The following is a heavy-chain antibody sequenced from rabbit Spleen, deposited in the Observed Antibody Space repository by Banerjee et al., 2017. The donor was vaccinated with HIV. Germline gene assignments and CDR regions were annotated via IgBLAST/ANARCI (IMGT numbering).Heavy chain of an antibody. V-gene: IGHV1S40*01. CDR2: IYTGSSGST. CDR1: GFSFSSNYY. Sequence: QSLEESGGDLVKPGASLTLTCTASGFSFSSNYYMCWVRQAPGKGLEWIACIYTGSSGSTYYASWAKGRFTISKTSSTTVTLQMTSLTAADTATYFCARGATYAYAGYPYIPYGMDLWGPGTLVTVS. CDR3: ARGATYAYAGYPYIPYGMDL. J-gene: IGHJ6*01. D-gene: IGHD6-1*01.